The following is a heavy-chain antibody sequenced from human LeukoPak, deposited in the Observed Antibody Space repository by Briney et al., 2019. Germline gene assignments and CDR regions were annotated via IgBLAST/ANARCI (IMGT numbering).Heavy chain of an antibody. CDR2: IRNKANSYTT. V-gene: IGHV3-72*01. CDR3: ARSRSYYAFDI. J-gene: IGHJ3*02. Sequence: GGSLRLSCAASGFTFSDHYMDWVRQAPGKGLEWVGRIRNKANSYTTEYAASVKGRFTISREDSKNSLYLQMNSLKTEDTAVYYCARSRSYYAFDIWGQGTMVTVSS. CDR1: GFTFSDHY. D-gene: IGHD1-26*01.